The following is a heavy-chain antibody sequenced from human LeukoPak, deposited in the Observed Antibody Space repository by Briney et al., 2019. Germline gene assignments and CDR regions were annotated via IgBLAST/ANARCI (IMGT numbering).Heavy chain of an antibody. CDR3: ARNWNPYYNWFDP. Sequence: GESLQISCKGSGYSFTSYWIGWVRQMPGKGLEWMGFIYPGDSDTRYSPSFQGQVTISADKSISTAYLQWSSLKASDTAMYYCARNWNPYYNWFDPWGQGTLVTVSS. CDR1: GYSFTSYW. J-gene: IGHJ5*02. CDR2: IYPGDSDT. D-gene: IGHD1-1*01. V-gene: IGHV5-51*01.